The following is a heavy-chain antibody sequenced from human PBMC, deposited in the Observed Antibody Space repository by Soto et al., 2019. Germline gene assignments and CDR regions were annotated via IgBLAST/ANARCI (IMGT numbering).Heavy chain of an antibody. CDR2: INPRSGTT. V-gene: IGHV1-46*01. J-gene: IGHJ5*02. D-gene: IGHD2-2*01. CDR3: ARGLLVVSVITSNDWFDP. Sequence: QEQLVQSGAEVKKPGASVKLSCKASGYMLTSFHMHWVRQAPGQGLEWMGIINPRSGTTTYAQKFQGRVNMTRDTSTSTVYMQLTSLTAEDTAIYYCARGLLVVSVITSNDWFDPWGQGTLVTVSS. CDR1: GYMLTSFH.